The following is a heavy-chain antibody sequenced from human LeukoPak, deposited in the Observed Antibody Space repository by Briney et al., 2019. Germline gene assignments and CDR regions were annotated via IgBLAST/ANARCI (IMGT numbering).Heavy chain of an antibody. J-gene: IGHJ3*02. Sequence: SETLSLTCAVYGGSFSGYYWSWIRQPPGKGLEWIGEINHSGSTNYNPSLKSRVTISVDTSKNQFSLKVNSVTAADTAVYYCAREVEYYDSSGYRPHAFDIWGQGTLVTVSS. CDR2: INHSGST. CDR1: GGSFSGYY. V-gene: IGHV4-34*01. D-gene: IGHD3-22*01. CDR3: AREVEYYDSSGYRPHAFDI.